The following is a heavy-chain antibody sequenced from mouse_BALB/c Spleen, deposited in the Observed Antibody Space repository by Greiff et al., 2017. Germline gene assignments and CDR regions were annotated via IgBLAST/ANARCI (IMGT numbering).Heavy chain of an antibody. CDR1: GFTFSNYW. D-gene: IGHD1-3*01. CDR3: TSQRGKGPFAY. Sequence: EVKLVESGGGLVQPGGSMKLSCVASGFTFSNYWMNWVRQSPEKGLEWVAEIRLKSNNYATHYAESVKGRFTISRDDSKSSVYLQMNNLRAEDTGIYYCTSQRGKGPFAYWGQGTLVTVSA. CDR2: IRLKSNNYAT. J-gene: IGHJ3*01. V-gene: IGHV6-6*02.